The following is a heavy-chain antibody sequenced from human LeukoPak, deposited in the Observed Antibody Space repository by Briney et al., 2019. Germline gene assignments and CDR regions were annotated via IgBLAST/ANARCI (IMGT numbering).Heavy chain of an antibody. J-gene: IGHJ4*02. CDR3: ARRDPDIVVEPAGKFEF. D-gene: IGHD2-2*01. CDR2: INHSGSA. V-gene: IGHV4-34*01. CDR1: GGSFSCYD. Sequence: SETLSLTCAVYGGSFSCYDWSWIRQPPGKGLEWIGEINHSGSANYNPSLKSRVTISADTSKNQFSLKFTVTAADTAMYYCARRDPDIVVEPAGKFEFCGQGVLVTVSS.